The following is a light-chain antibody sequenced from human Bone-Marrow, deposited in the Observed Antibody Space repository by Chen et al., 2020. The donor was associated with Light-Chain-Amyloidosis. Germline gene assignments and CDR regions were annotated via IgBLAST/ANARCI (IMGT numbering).Light chain of an antibody. J-gene: IGLJ2*01. Sequence: SYELTQPPSVSVSPGQTARITCSGDDLPTKYAYWYQQKPGQAPVLVIHRDTERPSGISERFSGSSSGKTAKLNISGVQAEDEADYHCQSADSSGTYEVIFGGGTKLTVL. CDR1: DLPTKY. CDR3: QSADSSGTYEVI. CDR2: RDT. V-gene: IGLV3-25*03.